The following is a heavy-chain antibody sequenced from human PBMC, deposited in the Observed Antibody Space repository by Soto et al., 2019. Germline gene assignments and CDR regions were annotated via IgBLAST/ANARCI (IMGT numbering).Heavy chain of an antibody. D-gene: IGHD6-19*01. CDR1: GFVFTNYG. V-gene: IGHV3-30*03. J-gene: IGHJ4*02. Sequence: PGGSLRFSCAASGFVFTNYGMHWVRQAPGKGLEWVAFISNDGSKKYYADSVKGRFTISRDNSENTVYLQMTSPRPDDTAVFYCARDVAMPSGLGLGYWGQGTLVTVSS. CDR3: ARDVAMPSGLGLGY. CDR2: ISNDGSKK.